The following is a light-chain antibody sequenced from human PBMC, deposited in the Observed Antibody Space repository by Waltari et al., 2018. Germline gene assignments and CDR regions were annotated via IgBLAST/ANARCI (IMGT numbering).Light chain of an antibody. CDR3: QSYDTSLREMV. CDR1: NSNIGAGSY. Sequence: QSVLTQPPSASGAPGQTVTISCTGSNSNIGAGSYVPWYQHLPGRAPKLLIDRDYNRPSGVPGRISGSKSGNSASLAITGLQADDEGDYYCQSYDTSLREMVFGGGTRLTVL. J-gene: IGLJ3*02. CDR2: RDY. V-gene: IGLV1-40*01.